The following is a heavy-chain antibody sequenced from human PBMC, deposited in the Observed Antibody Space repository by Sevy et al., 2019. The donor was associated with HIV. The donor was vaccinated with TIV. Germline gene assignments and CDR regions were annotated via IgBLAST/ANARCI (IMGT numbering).Heavy chain of an antibody. D-gene: IGHD1-26*01. CDR3: ARDSNSGYYYYYAMDV. V-gene: IGHV3-30-3*01. CDR1: GFIFSNYA. Sequence: GGSLRLSCAASGFIFSNYAMHWVRQAPGKGLEWVAVISYDGINKYYADSVKGRFTISRDNSKNTLYVQMNSLRAEDTAAYYCARDSNSGYYYYYAMDVWGQGTTVTVSS. J-gene: IGHJ6*02. CDR2: ISYDGINK.